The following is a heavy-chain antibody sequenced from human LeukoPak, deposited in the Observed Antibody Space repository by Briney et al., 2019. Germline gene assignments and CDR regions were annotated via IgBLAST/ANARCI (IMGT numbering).Heavy chain of an antibody. CDR1: GYTFTSYG. Sequence: ASVKVSCKASGYTFTSYGISWVRQAPGQGLEWMGWINPNSGGTNYAQKFQGRVTMTRDTSISTAYMELSRLRSDDTAVYHCAREGSIVVVPGEYYYYMDVWGKGTTVTVSS. CDR3: AREGSIVVVPGEYYYYMDV. V-gene: IGHV1-2*02. D-gene: IGHD2-2*01. CDR2: INPNSGGT. J-gene: IGHJ6*03.